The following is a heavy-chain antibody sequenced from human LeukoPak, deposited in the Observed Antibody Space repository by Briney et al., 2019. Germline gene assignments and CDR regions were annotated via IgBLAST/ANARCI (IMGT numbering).Heavy chain of an antibody. J-gene: IGHJ3*02. D-gene: IGHD3-10*01. V-gene: IGHV3-7*01. Sequence: GGSVRLSCAASGFTFSSYAMHWVRQAPGKGLEWVANIKQDGSDKFYVESVKGRFTVSRDNAKNSVYLQMNSLRAEDTAVYYCAREGVIVQPSARDDAFDIWGQGTMVTVSS. CDR1: GFTFSSYA. CDR2: IKQDGSDK. CDR3: AREGVIVQPSARDDAFDI.